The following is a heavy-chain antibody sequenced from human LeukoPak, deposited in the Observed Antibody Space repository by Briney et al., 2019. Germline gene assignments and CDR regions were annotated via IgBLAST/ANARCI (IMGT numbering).Heavy chain of an antibody. CDR2: IIPIFGTA. Sequence: SVKVSCKASGGTFSSYAISWVRQAPGQGLEWMGGIIPIFGTANYAQKFQGRVTITADESTSTAYMELSSLRSEDTAVYYCARVGPTMVRGVLPGYWGQGTLVTVSS. J-gene: IGHJ4*02. D-gene: IGHD3-10*01. V-gene: IGHV1-69*13. CDR1: GGTFSSYA. CDR3: ARVGPTMVRGVLPGY.